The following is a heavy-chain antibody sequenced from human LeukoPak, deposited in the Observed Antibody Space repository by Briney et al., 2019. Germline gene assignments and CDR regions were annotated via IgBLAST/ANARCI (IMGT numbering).Heavy chain of an antibody. CDR1: EFTVSSNY. CDR3: ATIGGDYVSFDN. D-gene: IGHD4-17*01. CDR2: IYSGGST. J-gene: IGHJ4*02. V-gene: IGHV3-53*04. Sequence: GGSLRLSCAASEFTVSSNYMSWVRQAPGKGLEWVLVIYSGGSTYYADSVKGRFTISRHNSKNTLYLQMNSLRGEDTAVYYCATIGGDYVSFDNWGQGTLVTVTS.